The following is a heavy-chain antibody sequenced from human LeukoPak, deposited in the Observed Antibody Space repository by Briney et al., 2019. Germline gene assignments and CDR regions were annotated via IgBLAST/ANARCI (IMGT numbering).Heavy chain of an antibody. V-gene: IGHV1-69*13. Sequence: SVKVSCKASGGTFSSYAISWVRQAPGHGLEWMGGIIPIFGTANYAQKFQGRVTITADESTSTAYMELSSLRSEDTAVYYCARARSSGSPRGAFDIWGQGTMVTVSS. CDR3: ARARSSGSPRGAFDI. D-gene: IGHD3-10*01. CDR2: IIPIFGTA. CDR1: GGTFSSYA. J-gene: IGHJ3*02.